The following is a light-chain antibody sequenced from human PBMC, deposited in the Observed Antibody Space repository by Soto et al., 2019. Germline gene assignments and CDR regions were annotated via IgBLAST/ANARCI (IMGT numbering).Light chain of an antibody. CDR2: AAS. Sequence: DIQMTQSPSSLSASVGDRVTITCRASQSISTYLNWYQQKPGKAPKLLIYAASTLLSGVPSRFSGSGSGTDFTLTISSLQPEDFATYYCKQSYTTVYTFGQGTKLEIK. J-gene: IGKJ2*01. CDR3: KQSYTTVYT. V-gene: IGKV1-39*01. CDR1: QSISTY.